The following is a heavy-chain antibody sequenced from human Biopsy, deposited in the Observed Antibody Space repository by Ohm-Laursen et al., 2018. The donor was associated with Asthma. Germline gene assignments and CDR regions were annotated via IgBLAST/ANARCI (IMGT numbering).Heavy chain of an antibody. CDR3: VRDGTDDAFDI. CDR2: ISKDASTQ. J-gene: IGHJ3*02. V-gene: IGHV3-30*06. Sequence: SLRLSCAAAGFTFGDYWMSWVRQAPGKGLEWVGVISKDASTQDYADSVKGRFTMARDNSKNTLDLQMNSLREEDTAVYYCVRDGTDDAFDIWGQGTVVSVSS. CDR1: GFTFGDYW. D-gene: IGHD1-1*01.